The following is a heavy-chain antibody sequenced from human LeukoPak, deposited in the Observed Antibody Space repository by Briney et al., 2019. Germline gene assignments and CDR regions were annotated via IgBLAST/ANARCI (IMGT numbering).Heavy chain of an antibody. CDR2: INPSGGST. V-gene: IGHV1-46*01. CDR1: GYTLTTYY. J-gene: IGHJ4*02. D-gene: IGHD2-2*02. Sequence: ASVKVSCKASGYTLTTYYMHWVRQAPGQGLEWMGIINPSGGSTSYAQKFQGRVTMTRDTSTSTVYMELSSLRFEDTAVYYCARSDYCSSTSCYMHYWGQGTLVTVSS. CDR3: ARSDYCSSTSCYMHY.